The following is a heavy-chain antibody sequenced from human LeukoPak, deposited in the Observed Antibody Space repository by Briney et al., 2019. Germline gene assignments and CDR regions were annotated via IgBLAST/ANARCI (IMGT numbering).Heavy chain of an antibody. CDR2: FDLVDGIP. D-gene: IGHD2-8*01. J-gene: IGHJ6*03. CDR1: GYTLPELS. CDR3: ATAHPDHCTNGVCYFYDYMDV. V-gene: IGHV1-24*01. Sequence: GGPVKVSCRVSGYTLPELSMHGVPRSPGKGCEGWGGFDLVDGIPIYAQPFQDRFTLTEDTSTDTAYMELSSLRSEDTAVYYCATAHPDHCTNGVCYFYDYMDVWGKGTPVTVSS.